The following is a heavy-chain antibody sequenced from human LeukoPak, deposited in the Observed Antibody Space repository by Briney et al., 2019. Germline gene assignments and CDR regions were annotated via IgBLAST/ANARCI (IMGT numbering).Heavy chain of an antibody. CDR2: ISSSSSYI. CDR3: ARASQWGYVYDYFDY. V-gene: IGHV3-21*01. D-gene: IGHD5-18*01. Sequence: GGPLRLSCAASGFTFSSYSMNWVRQAPGKGLEWVSSISSSSSYIYYADSVKGRFTISRDNAKNSLYLQMNSLRAEDTAVYYCARASQWGYVYDYFDYWGQGTLVTVSS. CDR1: GFTFSSYS. J-gene: IGHJ4*02.